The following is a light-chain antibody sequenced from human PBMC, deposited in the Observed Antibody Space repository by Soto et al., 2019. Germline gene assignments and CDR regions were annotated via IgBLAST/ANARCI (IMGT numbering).Light chain of an antibody. CDR3: QQYNNWPPWT. CDR2: GAS. Sequence: EIVMTQSPATLSVSPGERATLSARPIQRVSGNLVWYQQKPGQAPRLLIYGASTRATGIPARFSGSGSGTEFTLTISSLQSEDFAVYYCQQYNNWPPWTFGQGTKVEIK. V-gene: IGKV3-15*01. J-gene: IGKJ1*01. CDR1: QRVSGN.